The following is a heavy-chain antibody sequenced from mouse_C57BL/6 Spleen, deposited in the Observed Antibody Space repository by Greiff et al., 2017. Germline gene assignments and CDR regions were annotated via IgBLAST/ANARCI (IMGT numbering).Heavy chain of an antibody. J-gene: IGHJ4*01. V-gene: IGHV1-52*01. CDR2: IDPSGSET. D-gene: IGHD2-5*01. CDR1: GYTFTSYW. Sequence: VQLQQPGAELVRPGSSVKLSCKASGYTFTSYWMHWVKQRPIQGLEWIGNIDPSGSETHYNQKFKDKATLTVDKSSSTAYMQLSSLTSEDSAVYYCARERSYYSNYGAMDYWGQGTSVTVSS. CDR3: ARERSYYSNYGAMDY.